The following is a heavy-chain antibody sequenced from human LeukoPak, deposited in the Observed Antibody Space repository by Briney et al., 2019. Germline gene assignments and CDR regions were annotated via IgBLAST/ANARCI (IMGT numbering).Heavy chain of an antibody. CDR3: ARDRNSGSSLDI. Sequence: GASVKVSCKASGYTFTSFDIHWVRQAPGQGLEWMGWIYPYSGDTNYAQNFQGRVTMTRDTSISTAYMELSSLKSDDTAVYYCARDRNSGSSLDIWGQGTMLTVSS. J-gene: IGHJ3*02. D-gene: IGHD6-6*01. CDR2: IYPYSGDT. V-gene: IGHV1-2*02. CDR1: GYTFTSFD.